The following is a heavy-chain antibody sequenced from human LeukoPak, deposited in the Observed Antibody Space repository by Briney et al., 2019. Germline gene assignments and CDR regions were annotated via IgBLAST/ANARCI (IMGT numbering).Heavy chain of an antibody. CDR2: IIPILGIA. Sequence: AASVSVSFTASGGTFIIYAISWVRQAPGQGRGWMGRIIPILGIANYAQKFQGRVTITADKSTSTAYMELSSLRSEDTAVYYCAREYSSSWSDREDAFDIWGQGTMVTVSS. CDR3: AREYSSSWSDREDAFDI. D-gene: IGHD6-13*01. J-gene: IGHJ3*02. V-gene: IGHV1-69*04. CDR1: GGTFIIYA.